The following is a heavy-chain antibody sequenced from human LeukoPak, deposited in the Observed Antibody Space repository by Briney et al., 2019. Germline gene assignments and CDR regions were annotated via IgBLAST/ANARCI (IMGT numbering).Heavy chain of an antibody. CDR3: AKRGVVIRVILVGFHKEAYYFDS. J-gene: IGHJ4*02. V-gene: IGHV3-23*01. D-gene: IGHD3-22*01. CDR1: GITFSNYG. Sequence: GGSLRLSCAVSGITFSNYGMSWVRQGPGKGLEWVAGISDSGGRTNYADSVKGRFTISRDNPKNTLYLQMNSLRAEDTAVYFCAKRGVVIRVILVGFHKEAYYFDSWGQGALVTVSS. CDR2: ISDSGGRT.